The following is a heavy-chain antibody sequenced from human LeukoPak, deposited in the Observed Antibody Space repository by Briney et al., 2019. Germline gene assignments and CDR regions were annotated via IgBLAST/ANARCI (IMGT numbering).Heavy chain of an antibody. CDR2: ISSSSSYI. D-gene: IGHD6-6*01. CDR3: ARGEWSSSPFDY. V-gene: IGHV3-21*01. CDR1: GFTLSSYS. J-gene: IGHJ4*02. Sequence: GGSLRLSCAASGFTLSSYSMNWVRQAPGKGLEWVSFISSSSSYIYYADSLKGRFTISRDNAKNSLYLQMNSLRAEDTAVYYCARGEWSSSPFDYWGQGTLVTVSS.